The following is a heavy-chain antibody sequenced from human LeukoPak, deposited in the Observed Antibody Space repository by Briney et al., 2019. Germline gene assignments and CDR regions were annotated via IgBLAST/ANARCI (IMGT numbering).Heavy chain of an antibody. D-gene: IGHD6-19*01. CDR1: GFTFSSYA. CDR2: VSGSGGST. J-gene: IGHJ4*02. V-gene: IGHV3-23*01. Sequence: GGSLRLSCAASGFTFSSYAMSWVRQAPGKGLEWVSAVSGSGGSTYYADSVKGRFTISRDNSKNTLYLQMNSLRAEDTAVYYCARRYSSGWYLDYWGQGTLVTVSS. CDR3: ARRYSSGWYLDY.